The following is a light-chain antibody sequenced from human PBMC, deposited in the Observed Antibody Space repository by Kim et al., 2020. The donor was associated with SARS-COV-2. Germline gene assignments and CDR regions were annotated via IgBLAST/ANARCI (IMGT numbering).Light chain of an antibody. V-gene: IGKV1-33*01. CDR1: EDISNY. CDR2: DAS. Sequence: DIQMTQSPSSLSASVGDRVTITCQASEDISNYLNWYQQKLGKAPKLLIYDASNLESGVPSRFTGSGSGTHFTFTISSLQPDDFATYYCQQYTTLLSVTFGGGTKLEIK. CDR3: QQYTTLLSVT. J-gene: IGKJ4*01.